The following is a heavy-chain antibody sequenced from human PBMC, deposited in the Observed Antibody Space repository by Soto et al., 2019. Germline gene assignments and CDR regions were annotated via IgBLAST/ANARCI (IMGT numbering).Heavy chain of an antibody. V-gene: IGHV5-51*01. D-gene: IGHD2-2*01. Sequence: PGESLKISCKGSGYSFTSYWIGWVRQMPGKGLEWMGIIYPGDSDTRYSPSFQGQVTISADKSISTAYLQWSSLKASDTAMYYCARLPQRRGHCYYGMDVWGQGTTVTVSS. CDR2: IYPGDSDT. CDR1: GYSFTSYW. J-gene: IGHJ6*02. CDR3: ARLPQRRGHCYYGMDV.